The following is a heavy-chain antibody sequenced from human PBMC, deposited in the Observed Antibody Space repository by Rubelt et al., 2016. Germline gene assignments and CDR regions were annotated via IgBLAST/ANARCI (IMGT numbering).Heavy chain of an antibody. CDR2: MHTNSGNT. Sequence: QVQLVQSGAEVKKPGASVKVSCKASGYTFTSYDLNWVRQATGQGLEWMGWMHTNSGNTDYAQKIHGRVTMTRNTSTSTAYMGLSSLGSEDASVYYCARGRAVKLADSGGNDYWGQGTLVTVSS. CDR3: ARGRAVKLADSGGNDY. J-gene: IGHJ4*02. V-gene: IGHV1-8*01. D-gene: IGHD4-23*01. CDR1: GYTFTSYD.